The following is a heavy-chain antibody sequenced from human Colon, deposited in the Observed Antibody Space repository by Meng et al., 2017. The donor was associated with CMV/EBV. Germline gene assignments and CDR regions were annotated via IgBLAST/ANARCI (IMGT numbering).Heavy chain of an antibody. J-gene: IGHJ4*02. Sequence: LTCSVTGGSISRGGYYWSWIRQHPGKALEWIGYIYYSGSTYYNPSLKSRVTMSVDTSKNQFSLKMSSVTAADTAVYYCARGKSHFDYWGQGTLVTVSS. CDR2: IYYSGST. V-gene: IGHV4-31*03. CDR1: GGSISRGGYY. CDR3: ARGKSHFDY.